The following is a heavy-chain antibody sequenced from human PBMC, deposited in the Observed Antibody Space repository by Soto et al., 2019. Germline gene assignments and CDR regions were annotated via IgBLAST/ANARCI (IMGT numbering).Heavy chain of an antibody. CDR1: GGSISSSSYY. CDR2: IYYSGST. V-gene: IGHV4-39*01. D-gene: IGHD2-8*02. Sequence: SETLSLTCPVSGGSISSSSYYWGWIRQPPGKGLEWIGSIYYSGSTYYNPSLKSRVTISVDTSKNQFSLKLSSVTAADTAVYYCARHYRTGKTFDYWGQGTLVTVSS. J-gene: IGHJ4*02. CDR3: ARHYRTGKTFDY.